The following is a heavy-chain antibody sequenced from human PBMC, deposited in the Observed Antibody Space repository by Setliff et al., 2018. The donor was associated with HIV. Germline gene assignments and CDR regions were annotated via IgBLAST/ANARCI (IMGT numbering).Heavy chain of an antibody. CDR3: ARALYTNLAHFDY. CDR2: INIRSGNT. CDR1: GGTFSTYS. J-gene: IGHJ4*02. Sequence: ASVKVSCKASGGTFSTYSMNWVRQAPGQGLEWMGWINIRSGNTNYAQKFQGSVTMTTDTSTSTAYMGLRSLRSDDTAVYYCARALYTNLAHFDYLGQGTLVTVSS. V-gene: IGHV1-18*01. D-gene: IGHD4-4*01.